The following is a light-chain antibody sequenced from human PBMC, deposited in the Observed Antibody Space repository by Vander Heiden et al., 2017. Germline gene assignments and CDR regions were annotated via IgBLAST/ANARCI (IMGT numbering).Light chain of an antibody. V-gene: IGLV3-25*03. CDR2: KDT. CDR1: ALPTQY. CDR3: QSADTSGTYKV. Sequence: SYELTQPPSVSVSPGQTARITCSGDALPTQYAYWYQQKPGQAPVSVIFKDTERPSGIPERFSGSSSGTTVTLTISGVQAEDEADYYCQSADTSGTYKVFGGGTKLTVL. J-gene: IGLJ3*02.